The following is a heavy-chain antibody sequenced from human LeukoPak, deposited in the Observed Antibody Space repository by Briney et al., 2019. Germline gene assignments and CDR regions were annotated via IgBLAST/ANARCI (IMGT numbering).Heavy chain of an antibody. J-gene: IGHJ4*02. CDR1: GGSISNYY. CDR2: IYYSGST. D-gene: IGHD6-13*01. CDR3: AKEAVAAAGPFDY. V-gene: IGHV4-59*01. Sequence: SETLSLTCTVSGGSISNYYWSWIRQTPGKGLEWIGYIYYSGSTNYNPSLKSRVTISVDASKNQISLNLTSVTAADTAIYYCAKEAVAAAGPFDYWGQGTLVTVSS.